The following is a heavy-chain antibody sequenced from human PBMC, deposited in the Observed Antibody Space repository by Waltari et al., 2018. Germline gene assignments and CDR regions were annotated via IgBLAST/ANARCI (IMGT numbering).Heavy chain of an antibody. CDR3: ARAGSGWPPYYYGMDV. J-gene: IGHJ6*02. V-gene: IGHV3-7*01. D-gene: IGHD6-19*01. CDR2: IKQDGSEK. Sequence: VQLQQWGAGLLKPSETLSLTCAVYGGSFSGYYWSWTRQPPGKGLEWVANIKQDGSEKYYVDSVKGRFTISRDNAKNSLYLQMNSLRAEDTAVYYCARAGSGWPPYYYGMDVWGQGTTVTVSS. CDR1: GGSFSGYY.